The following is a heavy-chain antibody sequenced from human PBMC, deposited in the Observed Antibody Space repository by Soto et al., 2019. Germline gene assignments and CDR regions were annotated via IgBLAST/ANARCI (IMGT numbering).Heavy chain of an antibody. Sequence: LRLSCAASGFTFSSYAMSWVRQAPGKGLEWVSAISGSGGSTYYADSVKGRFTISRDNSKNTLYLQMNSLRAEDTAVYYCAKDGEYYDSSGLYYYYGMDVWGQGTTVTVSS. J-gene: IGHJ6*02. V-gene: IGHV3-23*01. CDR3: AKDGEYYDSSGLYYYYGMDV. CDR1: GFTFSSYA. D-gene: IGHD3-22*01. CDR2: ISGSGGST.